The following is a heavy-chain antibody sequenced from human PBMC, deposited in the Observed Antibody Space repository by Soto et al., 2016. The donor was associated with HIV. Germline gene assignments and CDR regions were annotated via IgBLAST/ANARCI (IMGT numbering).Heavy chain of an antibody. CDR2: ISSGSGSA. V-gene: IGHV3-23*01. D-gene: IGHD1-26*01. Sequence: EVQLLESGGDLVQPGGSLRLSCAASGLTFSSDAMSWVRQAPGKGLEWVSVISSGSGSAYYAGSVKGRFTISRDNSKNMLYLQMNSLRAEDTAVYYCAKGWEPTGASAFDIWGQGTMVTVSS. CDR3: AKGWEPTGASAFDI. CDR1: GLTFSSDA. J-gene: IGHJ3*02.